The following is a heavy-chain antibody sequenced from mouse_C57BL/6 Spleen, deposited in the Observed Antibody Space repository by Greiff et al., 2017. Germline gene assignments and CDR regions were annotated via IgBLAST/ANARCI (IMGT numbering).Heavy chain of an antibody. V-gene: IGHV1-59*01. CDR2: IDPSDSYT. D-gene: IGHD1-1*01. J-gene: IGHJ4*01. CDR3: ARSGFIITGAMDY. CDR1: GYTFTSYW. Sequence: VQLQQPGAELVRPGTSVKLSCKASGYTFTSYWMHWVKQRPGQGLEWIGVIDPSDSYTNYNQKFKGKATLTVDTSSSTAYMQLSSLTSEDSAVYYCARSGFIITGAMDYWGQGTSVTVSS.